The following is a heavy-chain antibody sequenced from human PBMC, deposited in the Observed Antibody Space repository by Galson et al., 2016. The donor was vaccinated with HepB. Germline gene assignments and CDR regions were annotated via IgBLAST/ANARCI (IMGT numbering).Heavy chain of an antibody. J-gene: IGHJ6*02. CDR2: IHFSGTPI. Sequence: SLRLSCAASGFAFSGSAMHWVRQAPGKGLEWVSIIHFSGTPIYYAHSVTGRFSFPRDNAKNSLYLQMNSLRVEDTATYYCARSPPYRYCSGGICTSFHYKYGMDVWGRGTTVTVSS. CDR3: ARSPPYRYCSGGICTSFHYKYGMDV. D-gene: IGHD2-15*01. CDR1: GFAFSGSA. V-gene: IGHV3-48*03.